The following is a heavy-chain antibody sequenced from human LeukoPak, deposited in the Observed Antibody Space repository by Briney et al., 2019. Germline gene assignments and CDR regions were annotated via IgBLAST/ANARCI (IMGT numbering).Heavy chain of an antibody. CDR1: GGSISSGSYY. J-gene: IGHJ6*03. Sequence: TSQTLSLTCTVSGGSISSGSYYWSRIRQPAGKGLEWIGRIYTSGSTNYNPSLKSRVTISVDTSKNQFSLKLSSVTAADTAVYYCARAPVGPAVTDYYYYYYMDVWGKGTTVTVSS. CDR3: ARAPVGPAVTDYYYYYYMDV. D-gene: IGHD4-11*01. CDR2: IYTSGST. V-gene: IGHV4-61*02.